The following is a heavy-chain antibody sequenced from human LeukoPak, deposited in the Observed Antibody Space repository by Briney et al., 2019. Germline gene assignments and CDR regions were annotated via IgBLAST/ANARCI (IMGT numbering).Heavy chain of an antibody. CDR1: GGSISSHY. Sequence: SETLSLTCTVSGGSISSHYWSWIRQCPGKGLERIGFMHYRGNTNSNPSLRSRVTISMDTSKNQFSLKMSSVTAADPAVYYCARDSPFEWDVFGDSFDIWGQGTVVTVSS. V-gene: IGHV4-59*11. J-gene: IGHJ3*02. CDR3: ARDSPFEWDVFGDSFDI. D-gene: IGHD1-26*01. CDR2: MHYRGNT.